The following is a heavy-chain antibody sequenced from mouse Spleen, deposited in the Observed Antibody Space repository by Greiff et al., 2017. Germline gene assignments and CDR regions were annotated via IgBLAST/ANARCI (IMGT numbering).Heavy chain of an antibody. CDR1: GYSITSGYY. J-gene: IGHJ3*01. CDR2: ISYDGSN. Sequence: EVQRVESGPGLVKPSQSLSLTCSVTGYSITSGYYWNWIRQFPGNKLEWMGYISYDGSNNYNPSLKNRISITRDTSKNQFFLKLNSVTTEDTATYYCARGGDYDAWFAYWGQGTLVTVSA. D-gene: IGHD2-4*01. V-gene: IGHV3-6*01. CDR3: ARGGDYDAWFAY.